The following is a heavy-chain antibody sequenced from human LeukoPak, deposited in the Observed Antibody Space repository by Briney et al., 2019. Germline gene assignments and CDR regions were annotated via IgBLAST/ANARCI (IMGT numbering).Heavy chain of an antibody. CDR3: AKEPTSGSCFDY. D-gene: IGHD3-10*01. Sequence: GGSLRLSCTASGYTFNSYAMSWVRQAPGKGLEWVSGISGSGTSTYYADSVKGRFTISRDNSKNTQYLQMNSLRAEDTALYYCAKEPTSGSCFDYWGQGTLVTVSS. J-gene: IGHJ4*02. CDR2: ISGSGTST. V-gene: IGHV3-23*01. CDR1: GYTFNSYA.